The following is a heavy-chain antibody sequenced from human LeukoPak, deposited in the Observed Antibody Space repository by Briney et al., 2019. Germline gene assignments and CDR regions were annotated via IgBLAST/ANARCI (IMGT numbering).Heavy chain of an antibody. CDR2: ISSTGGTI. D-gene: IGHD3-10*01. J-gene: IGHJ4*02. Sequence: PGGSLRLSCAASGFTFSDYYMSWIRQAPGKGLEWVSYISSTGGTIYNADSVKGRFSISRDSAKNSLYLQMNSLRAEDSAVYYCARGALWLEETVRSFDFWGQGTLVTVSS. V-gene: IGHV3-11*01. CDR1: GFTFSDYY. CDR3: ARGALWLEETVRSFDF.